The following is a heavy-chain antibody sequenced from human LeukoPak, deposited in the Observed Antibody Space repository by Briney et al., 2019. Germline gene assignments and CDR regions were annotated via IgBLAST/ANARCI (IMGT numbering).Heavy chain of an antibody. CDR1: GGSVTSTNW. CDR2: VHLDGRT. CDR3: AREGGFYRPLDY. J-gene: IGHJ4*02. D-gene: IGHD3-3*01. V-gene: IGHV4-4*02. Sequence: SETLSLTCDASGGSVTSTNWWTWVRQPPGKGLEWIGEVHLDGRTNYNPSLKSRLTMSVDLPENHISLKLTSVTAADTAVYYCAREGGFYRPLDYSGQGTLVTVSS.